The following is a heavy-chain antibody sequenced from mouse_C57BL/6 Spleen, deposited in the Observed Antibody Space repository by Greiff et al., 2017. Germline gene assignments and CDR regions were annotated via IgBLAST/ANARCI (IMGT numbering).Heavy chain of an antibody. V-gene: IGHV1-52*01. CDR1: GYTFTSYW. CDR2: IDPSDSET. CDR3: ARGYKPLAWFAY. Sequence: QVQLQQPGAELVRPGSSVKLSCKASGYTFTSYWMHWVKQRPIQGLEWIGNIDPSDSETHYNQKFKDKATLTVDKSSSTAYMQLSSLTSEDSAVYYCARGYKPLAWFAYWGQGTLVTVSA. D-gene: IGHD3-1*01. J-gene: IGHJ3*01.